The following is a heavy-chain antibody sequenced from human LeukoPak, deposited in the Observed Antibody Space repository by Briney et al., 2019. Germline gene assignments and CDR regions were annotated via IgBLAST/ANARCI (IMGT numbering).Heavy chain of an antibody. V-gene: IGHV3-53*01. J-gene: IGHJ5*02. CDR3: ARVLGVRFDP. CDR1: GFTLSSNY. D-gene: IGHD2-8*01. Sequence: GGSLRLSCAASGFTLSSNYMSWVRQAPGQGLEWVSVIYSGGSTYYADSVKGRFTISRDNSKNTLYLQMNSLRAEDTAVYYCARVLGVRFDPWGQGTLVTVSS. CDR2: IYSGGST.